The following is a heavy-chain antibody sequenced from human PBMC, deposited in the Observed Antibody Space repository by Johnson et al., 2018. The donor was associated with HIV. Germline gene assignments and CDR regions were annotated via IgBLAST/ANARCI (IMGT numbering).Heavy chain of an antibody. V-gene: IGHV3-7*01. Sequence: MQLVESGGGLVQPGGSLRLSCAASGFTFSSYWMSWVRQAPGKGLEWVANIKQDGSEKYYVDSVKGRFTISRDNAKNSLYLQMNSLRAEDTAVYYCAKVNRMGQWVAGGGAFDIWSQGTMVTVSS. CDR3: AKVNRMGQWVAGGGAFDI. J-gene: IGHJ3*02. D-gene: IGHD6-19*01. CDR2: IKQDGSEK. CDR1: GFTFSSYW.